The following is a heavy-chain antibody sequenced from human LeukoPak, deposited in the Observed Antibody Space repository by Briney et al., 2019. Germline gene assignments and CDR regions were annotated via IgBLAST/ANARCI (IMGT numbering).Heavy chain of an antibody. Sequence: SVKVSCKASGYTFTGYYMHWVRQAPGQGLEWMGGIIPIFGTANYAQKFQGRVTITADESTSTAYMELSSLRSEDTAVYYCARGNQIWFGELEPYYYGMDVWGQGTTVTVSS. CDR2: IIPIFGTA. D-gene: IGHD3-10*01. J-gene: IGHJ6*02. CDR3: ARGNQIWFGELEPYYYGMDV. CDR1: GYTFTGYY. V-gene: IGHV1-69*13.